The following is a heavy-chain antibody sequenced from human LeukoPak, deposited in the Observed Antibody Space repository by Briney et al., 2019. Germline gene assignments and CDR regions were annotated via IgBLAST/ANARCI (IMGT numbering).Heavy chain of an antibody. CDR2: IYSGDSDT. Sequence: GESLKISCKGSGFTNSWIAWVRQMPGKGLEWMGIIYSGDSDTRYSPSFQGQVTIPADKSISTAYLQWSSLKASDTAMYYCARHSYGFDYWGQGTLVTVSS. J-gene: IGHJ4*02. V-gene: IGHV5-51*01. CDR3: ARHSYGFDY. D-gene: IGHD3-10*01. CDR1: GFTNSW.